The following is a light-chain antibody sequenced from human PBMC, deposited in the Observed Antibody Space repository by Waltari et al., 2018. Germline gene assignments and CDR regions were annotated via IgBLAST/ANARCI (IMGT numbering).Light chain of an antibody. V-gene: IGLV2-14*03. CDR1: SRDVGGYNS. Sequence: QSALTQPASVSGSPGQSITISCTGTSRDVGGYNSVSWYQDHPGQAPKVIIYDVSDRHSGMSERFSGSKSGNTASRTIAGLQAEDEADYYCSSQSSDNVVLVGGGTKLTVL. J-gene: IGLJ2*01. CDR2: DVS. CDR3: SSQSSDNVVL.